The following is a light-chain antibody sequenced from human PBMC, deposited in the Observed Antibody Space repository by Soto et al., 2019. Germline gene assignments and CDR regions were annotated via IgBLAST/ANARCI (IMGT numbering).Light chain of an antibody. CDR1: SSDVGGYNY. V-gene: IGLV2-14*03. J-gene: IGLJ1*01. CDR2: DVS. CDR3: SSYTSTNPLYV. Sequence: QPALTQPASVSGSPGQSITISCTGTSSDVGGYNYVSWYQQHPGRAPKLMIYDVSYRPSGVSNRFSGSKSGNTASLTISGLQAEDEADYYCSSYTSTNPLYVFGTGTKVTVL.